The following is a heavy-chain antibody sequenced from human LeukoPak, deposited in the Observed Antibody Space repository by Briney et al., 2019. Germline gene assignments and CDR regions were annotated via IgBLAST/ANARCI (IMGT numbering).Heavy chain of an antibody. D-gene: IGHD2-21*02. J-gene: IGHJ4*02. V-gene: IGHV4-39*01. CDR2: IYYSGST. CDR1: GGSISSSSYY. Sequence: SETLSLTCTVSGGSISSSSYYWGWIRQPPGKGLEWSGSIYYSGSTYYNPSLKSRVTISVDTSKNQFSLKLSSVTAADTAVYYCAINNCGGDCFAHFDYWGQGTLVTVSS. CDR3: AINNCGGDCFAHFDY.